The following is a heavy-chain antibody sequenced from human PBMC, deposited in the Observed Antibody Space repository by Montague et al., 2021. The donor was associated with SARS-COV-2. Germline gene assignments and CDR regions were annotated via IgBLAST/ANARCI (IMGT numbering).Heavy chain of an antibody. CDR3: ARQLWLRGAFDI. D-gene: IGHD5-18*01. CDR1: GFSLSTSGMC. J-gene: IGHJ3*02. CDR2: XYYSGST. V-gene: IGHV4-61*05. Sequence: LVKPTQTLTLTCTFSGFSLSTSGMCVGWIRQPPGKGLEWIGYXYYSGSTNYNPSLKSRVTISVDTSKNQFSLKLSSVTAADTAVYYCARQLWLRGAFDIWGQGTMVTVSS.